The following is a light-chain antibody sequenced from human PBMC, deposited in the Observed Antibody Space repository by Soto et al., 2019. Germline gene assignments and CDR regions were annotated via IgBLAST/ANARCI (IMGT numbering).Light chain of an antibody. J-gene: IGKJ5*01. Sequence: EIVLTQSPATLSVSPGERVTLSCRASQSVDINLAWYQQKPGQAPRLLIYGASTRATDMPGRFRGSGAGAEFTLTISTLEPEDFAVYYCQQRSAWPPVTFGQGTRLEIK. CDR3: QQRSAWPPVT. CDR2: GAS. V-gene: IGKV3-15*01. CDR1: QSVDIN.